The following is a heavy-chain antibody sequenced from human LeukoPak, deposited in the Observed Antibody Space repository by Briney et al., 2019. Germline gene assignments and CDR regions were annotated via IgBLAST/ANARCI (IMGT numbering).Heavy chain of an antibody. D-gene: IGHD3-22*01. CDR3: ARGGDSSGYYFIDY. V-gene: IGHV4-34*01. CDR1: GVSFSGYY. J-gene: IGHJ4*02. Sequence: PSETLSLTCAVYGVSFSGYYWSWIRQPPGKGLEWSGEINHSGSTNYNPSLKSRVTISVDTSKNLFSLKLSSVTAADTAVYYCARGGDSSGYYFIDYWGQGTLVTVSS. CDR2: INHSGST.